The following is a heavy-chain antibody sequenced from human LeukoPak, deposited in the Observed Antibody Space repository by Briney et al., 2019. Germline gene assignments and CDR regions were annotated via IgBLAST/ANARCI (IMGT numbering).Heavy chain of an antibody. CDR2: INPNSGGT. CDR3: ASGIAAAGRPVDYYYGMDV. V-gene: IGHV1-2*02. J-gene: IGHJ6*02. CDR1: GYTFTGYY. Sequence: ASVKVSCKASGYTFTGYYMHWVRQAPGQGLEWMGWINPNSGGTNYAQKSQGRVTMTRDTSISTAYMELSRLRSDDTAVYYCASGIAAAGRPVDYYYGMDVWGQGTTVTVSS. D-gene: IGHD6-13*01.